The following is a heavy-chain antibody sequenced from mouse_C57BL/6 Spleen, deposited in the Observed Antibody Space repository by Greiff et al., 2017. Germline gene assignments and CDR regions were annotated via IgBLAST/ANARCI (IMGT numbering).Heavy chain of an antibody. J-gene: IGHJ3*01. D-gene: IGHD1-1*01. V-gene: IGHV14-1*01. CDR1: GLNLKDYY. CDR2: IYPEDGDS. CDR3: TTFYYYGSWLAY. Sequence: QRQESGAELVRPGASVKLSCTASGLNLKDYYMHWVKQRPEQGLEWIGRIYPEDGDSEYASKFQGQATMTADTSSNTAYLQRRILTSEDAAVYYCTTFYYYGSWLAYWGQGTLVTVSA.